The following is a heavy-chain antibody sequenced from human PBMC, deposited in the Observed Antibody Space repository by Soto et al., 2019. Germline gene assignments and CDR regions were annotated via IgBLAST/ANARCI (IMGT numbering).Heavy chain of an antibody. CDR1: GFTFSSYW. Sequence: AASGFTFSSYWMSWVRQAPGKGLEWVANIKPDGSQKWYVDSVKGRFTISRDNAKKSLYLQMNSLRAEDTAVYYCARGDYYDSSGPFSDAFDIWGQGTMVTVSS. V-gene: IGHV3-7*04. CDR3: ARGDYYDSSGPFSDAFDI. J-gene: IGHJ3*02. D-gene: IGHD3-22*01. CDR2: IKPDGSQK.